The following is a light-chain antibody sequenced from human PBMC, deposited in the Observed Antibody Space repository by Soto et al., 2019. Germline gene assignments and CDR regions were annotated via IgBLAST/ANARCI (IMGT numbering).Light chain of an antibody. Sequence: EIVMTQSPSTLSVSPGGRATLSCRASQSISDTLAWYQQKPGKAPRLLIHGASTRAPGFPARFSGSGSGTDFTLTISSLPSEDFEVYYCQQYDNWPWTFGQGTKVDIK. CDR2: GAS. CDR3: QQYDNWPWT. V-gene: IGKV3-15*01. CDR1: QSISDT. J-gene: IGKJ1*01.